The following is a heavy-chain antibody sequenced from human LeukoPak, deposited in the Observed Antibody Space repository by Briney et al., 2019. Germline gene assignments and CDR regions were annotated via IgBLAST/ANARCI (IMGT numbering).Heavy chain of an antibody. D-gene: IGHD4-17*01. CDR2: IYYSGST. V-gene: IGHV4-59*08. J-gene: IGHJ4*02. CDR1: GGSISSYY. CDR3: ARSARYGDYVWAY. Sequence: SETLSLTCTVSGGSISSYYWSWIRQPPGKGLEWIGYIYYSGSTYYNPSLKSRVTISVDTSKNQFSLKLSSVTAADTAVYYCARSARYGDYVWAYWGQGTLVTVSS.